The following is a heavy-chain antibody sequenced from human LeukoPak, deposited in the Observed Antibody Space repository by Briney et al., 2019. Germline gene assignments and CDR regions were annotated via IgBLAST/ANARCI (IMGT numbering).Heavy chain of an antibody. CDR2: ISAYNGNT. V-gene: IGHV1-18*01. D-gene: IGHD6-19*01. Sequence: ASVKVSCKASVYSFTSYAISWVRQAPGQGLEWMGWISAYNGNTNYAQKFQGRVTMTTDTSTSTAYMELRSLRSDDTAVYYCATYAYSSGSHYWGQGTLVTVSS. J-gene: IGHJ4*02. CDR1: VYSFTSYA. CDR3: ATYAYSSGSHY.